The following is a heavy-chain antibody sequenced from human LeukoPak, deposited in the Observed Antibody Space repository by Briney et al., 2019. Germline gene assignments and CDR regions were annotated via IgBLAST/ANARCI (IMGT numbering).Heavy chain of an antibody. CDR3: ARDGSSWYVDYYYYYMDV. D-gene: IGHD6-13*01. CDR1: GGSISSSSYY. J-gene: IGHJ6*03. CDR2: IYYSGST. Sequence: SETLSLTCTVSGGSISSSSYYWGWIRQPPGKGLEWIGSIYYSGSTYYNPSLKSRVTISVDTSKNQFSLKLSSVTAADTAVYYCARDGSSWYVDYYYYYMDVWGKGTTVTVSS. V-gene: IGHV4-39*07.